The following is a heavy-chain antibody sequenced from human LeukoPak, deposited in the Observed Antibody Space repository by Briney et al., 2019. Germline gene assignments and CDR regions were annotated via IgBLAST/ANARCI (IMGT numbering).Heavy chain of an antibody. Sequence: VASVKVSCKVSGYTLTELSMHWVRQAPGKGLEWMGGFDPEDGETIYAQKFQGRVTMTEDTSTDTAYMELSSLRSEDTAVYYCATPPRYCSSPSSYDPQFASWGQGTLVTVPS. D-gene: IGHD2-2*01. J-gene: IGHJ4*02. CDR3: ATPPRYCSSPSSYDPQFAS. CDR1: GYTLTELS. CDR2: FDPEDGET. V-gene: IGHV1-24*01.